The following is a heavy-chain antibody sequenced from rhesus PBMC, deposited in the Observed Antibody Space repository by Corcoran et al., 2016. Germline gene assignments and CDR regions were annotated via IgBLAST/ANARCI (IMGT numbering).Heavy chain of an antibody. Sequence: QVQLVQSGAEVKKPGASVKVSCKASGYTFTSYSINWVRQAPGQGLEWMGGINPSNGNTGYAKKFQGRVTMTRDTSTSTAYMELSSLRSEATAVYYCARGPGYNIWTGYLNPQLDYWGQGVLVTVSS. D-gene: IGHD3-3*01. CDR3: ARGPGYNIWTGYLNPQLDY. V-gene: IGHV1-200*01. J-gene: IGHJ4*01. CDR2: INPSNGNT. CDR1: GYTFTSYS.